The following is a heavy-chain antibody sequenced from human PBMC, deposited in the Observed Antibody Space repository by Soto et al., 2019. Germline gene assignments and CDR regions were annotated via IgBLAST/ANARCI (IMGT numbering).Heavy chain of an antibody. CDR1: GGSISSSNW. V-gene: IGHV4-4*02. D-gene: IGHD2-2*01. CDR2: IYHSGST. Sequence: SETLSLTCAVSGGSISSSNWWSWVRQPPGKGLEWIGEIYHSGSTNYNPSLKSRVTISVDKSKNQFSLKLSSVTAADTAVYYCARDRGKSPASCLLYYYYGMDVWGQGTTVTVSS. CDR3: ARDRGKSPASCLLYYYYGMDV. J-gene: IGHJ6*02.